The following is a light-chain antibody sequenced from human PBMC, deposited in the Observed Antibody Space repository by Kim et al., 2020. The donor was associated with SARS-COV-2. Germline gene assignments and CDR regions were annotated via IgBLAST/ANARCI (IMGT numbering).Light chain of an antibody. CDR3: QQYFSTPPT. Sequence: DIVMTQSPDSLAVSLGERATINCRPRQSLLHRSNNKISLAWYQQRPGQAPRLLVHGASLRESGVPDRFSGSGSGTNFTLTISSLQADDVAVYYCQQYFSTPPTFGQGTKLEIK. V-gene: IGKV4-1*01. CDR1: QSLLHRSNNKIS. J-gene: IGKJ2*01. CDR2: GAS.